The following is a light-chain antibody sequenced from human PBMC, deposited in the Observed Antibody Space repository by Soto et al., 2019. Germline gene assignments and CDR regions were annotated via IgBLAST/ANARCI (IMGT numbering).Light chain of an antibody. CDR1: QTVNSDY. Sequence: EIVLTQSPGTLSLSPGERATLSCRASQTVNSDYLTWYQQKPGQAPRLLIYGASSRATGIPDRFSGGGSGTDFTLTISRLDPEDFAVYYCQQYSSSPITFGQGTRLEIK. CDR2: GAS. V-gene: IGKV3-20*01. J-gene: IGKJ5*01. CDR3: QQYSSSPIT.